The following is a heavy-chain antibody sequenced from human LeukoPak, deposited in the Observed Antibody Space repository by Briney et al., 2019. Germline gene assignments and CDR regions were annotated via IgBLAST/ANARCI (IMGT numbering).Heavy chain of an antibody. D-gene: IGHD6-19*01. Sequence: GGSLRLSCAASGFTFSSSAMSWVRQGPGKGLEWVSTISGSGGSTYYADSVKGRFTVSRDNSKNTLYLQMNSLRAEDTAVYYCAKDMTTAVAGTLFDCWGQGTLVTVSS. CDR2: ISGSGGST. CDR3: AKDMTTAVAGTLFDC. V-gene: IGHV3-23*01. CDR1: GFTFSSSA. J-gene: IGHJ4*01.